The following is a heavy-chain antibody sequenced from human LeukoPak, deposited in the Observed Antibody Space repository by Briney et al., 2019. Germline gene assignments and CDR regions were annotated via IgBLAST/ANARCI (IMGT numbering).Heavy chain of an antibody. CDR2: TYYRSKWYN. J-gene: IGHJ4*02. V-gene: IGHV6-1*01. CDR1: GDSVSSNSVD. CDR3: ARGQSIAVAGTFFDY. D-gene: IGHD6-19*01. Sequence: SQTLSLTCVISGDSVSSNSVDWNWIRQSPSRGLEWLGRTYYRSKWYNDYALSVKSRITINPDTSKNQFSLHLNSVTPEDTAVYYCARGQSIAVAGTFFDYWGQGTRVTVSS.